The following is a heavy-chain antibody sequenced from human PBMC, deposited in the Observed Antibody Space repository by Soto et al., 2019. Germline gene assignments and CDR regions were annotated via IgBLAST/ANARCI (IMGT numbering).Heavy chain of an antibody. CDR3: ARNYSNSKGYGY. Sequence: SETLSLTCAVSGYSINSGGYYWSWIRQHPGKDLEWIGYINYSGSTNYKPSLKSRDIISRDTSKKQLSLNQSSVTAACTAIYYCARNYSNSKGYGYWGQGTLVTVSS. CDR1: GYSINSGGYY. CDR2: INYSGST. J-gene: IGHJ4*02. D-gene: IGHD3-22*01. V-gene: IGHV4-31*11.